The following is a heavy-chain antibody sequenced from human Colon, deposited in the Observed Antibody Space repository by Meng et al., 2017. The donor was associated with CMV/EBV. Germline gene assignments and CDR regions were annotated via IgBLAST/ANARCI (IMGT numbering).Heavy chain of an antibody. V-gene: IGHV3-30*02. J-gene: IGHJ3*02. Sequence: YGMHWVRQAPGKGLEWVAFIRYDGSNKYYADSVKGRFTISRDNSKNTLYLQMNSLRAEDTAVYYCAKDEGHIVLMEYATSPFYAFDIWGQGTMVTVSS. D-gene: IGHD2-8*01. CDR1: YG. CDR2: IRYDGSNK. CDR3: AKDEGHIVLMEYATSPFYAFDI.